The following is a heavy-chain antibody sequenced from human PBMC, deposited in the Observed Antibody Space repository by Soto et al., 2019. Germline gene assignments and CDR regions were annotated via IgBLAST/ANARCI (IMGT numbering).Heavy chain of an antibody. J-gene: IGHJ4*01. V-gene: IGHV3-30*18. Sequence: QVQLVESGGGVVQPGRSLRLSCAASGFTFSSYGMHWVRQAPGKGLEWVAVISYDGSNNYYADSVKGRFTISRDNSKNTLYLQMNSLRAQDTAVYYCAKDEGRGIAAAGTVFDYWGHGTLVTVSS. D-gene: IGHD6-13*01. CDR2: ISYDGSNN. CDR1: GFTFSSYG. CDR3: AKDEGRGIAAAGTVFDY.